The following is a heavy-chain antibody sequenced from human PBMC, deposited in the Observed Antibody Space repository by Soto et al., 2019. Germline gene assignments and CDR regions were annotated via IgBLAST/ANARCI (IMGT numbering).Heavy chain of an antibody. V-gene: IGHV3-49*04. J-gene: IGHJ4*02. D-gene: IGHD2-8*01. Sequence: RRLSCTASGFTFGDYAMSLVRQAPGNGLEWVGFIRSKAYGGTTEYAASVKGRFTISRDDSKSIAYLQMNSLKTEDTAVYYCTAGKLYPSLDFDYWGQGTLVTVSS. CDR3: TAGKLYPSLDFDY. CDR2: IRSKAYGGTT. CDR1: GFTFGDYA.